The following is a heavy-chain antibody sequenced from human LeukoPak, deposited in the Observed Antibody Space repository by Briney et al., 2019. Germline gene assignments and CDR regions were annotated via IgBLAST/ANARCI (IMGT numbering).Heavy chain of an antibody. CDR2: IYYSGST. J-gene: IGHJ4*02. V-gene: IGHV4-39*07. D-gene: IGHD1-7*01. CDR1: SGSISSSNYH. CDR3: ASLSRVAGTFSEFLF. Sequence: SETLSLTCTVSSGSISSSNYHWGWIRQPPGKGLEWIGSIYYSGSTYYNLSLKSRVAISVDTSKNHFSLKLSSVTAADTAVYYCASLSRVAGTFSEFLFWGQGTLVTVSS.